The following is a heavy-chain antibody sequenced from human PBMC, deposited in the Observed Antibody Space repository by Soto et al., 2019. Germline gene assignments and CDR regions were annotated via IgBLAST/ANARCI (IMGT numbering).Heavy chain of an antibody. CDR3: ARDPRVIVVVVAARGPGMDV. CDR1: GYTFTSYG. J-gene: IGHJ6*02. V-gene: IGHV1-18*01. Sequence: ASVKVSCKASGYTFTSYGISWVRQAPGQGLEWMGWISAYNGNTNYAQKLQGRVTMTTDTSTSTAYMELRSLRSDDTAVYYCARDPRVIVVVVAARGPGMDVWGQGTTVTVSS. CDR2: ISAYNGNT. D-gene: IGHD2-15*01.